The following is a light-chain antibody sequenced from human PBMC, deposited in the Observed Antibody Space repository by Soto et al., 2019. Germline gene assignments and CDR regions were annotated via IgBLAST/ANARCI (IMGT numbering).Light chain of an antibody. J-gene: IGKJ3*01. Sequence: DIQMTQSPSSLSASVGDRVTITCQASQDISNFLNWYQQKPGKAPKLLIYDASKLEIGAPSRFSGSGSGTDFTFTISSLQPEDIATYYCHQYDNLPFTFGPGTKVDIK. CDR3: HQYDNLPFT. CDR1: QDISNF. V-gene: IGKV1-33*01. CDR2: DAS.